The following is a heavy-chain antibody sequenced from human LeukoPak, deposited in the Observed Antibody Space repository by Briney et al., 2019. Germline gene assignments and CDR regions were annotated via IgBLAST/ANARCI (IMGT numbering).Heavy chain of an antibody. J-gene: IGHJ4*02. CDR3: ARVGYSGSYTYCFDY. CDR2: IYHSGST. Sequence: SETLSLTCTVSGYSISSGYYWGWIRQPPGKGLEWIGSIYHSGSTYYNPSLKSRVTISVDTSKNQFSLKLSSVTAADTAVYYCARVGYSGSYTYCFDYWGQGTLVTVSS. D-gene: IGHD1-26*01. CDR1: GYSISSGYY. V-gene: IGHV4-38-2*02.